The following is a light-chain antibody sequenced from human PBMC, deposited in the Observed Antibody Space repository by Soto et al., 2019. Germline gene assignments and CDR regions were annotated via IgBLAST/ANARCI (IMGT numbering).Light chain of an antibody. V-gene: IGKV3D-15*01. CDR1: QSVSSN. CDR3: QQYNNWPPMT. CDR2: GAS. J-gene: IGKJ1*01. Sequence: EIVMTQSPATLSVSPGERATLSCRASQSVSSNLAWYQQKPDQAPRLLIYGASTRATGIPARFGGSGSGTEFTLTISSLQSEDFAVYYCQQYNNWPPMTFGQGTKVEIK.